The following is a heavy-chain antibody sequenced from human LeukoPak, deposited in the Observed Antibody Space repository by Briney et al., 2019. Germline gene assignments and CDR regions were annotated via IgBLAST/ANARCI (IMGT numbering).Heavy chain of an antibody. J-gene: IGHJ3*02. CDR1: GFTFSSYG. V-gene: IGHV3-30*02. CDR2: IRYDGSNK. D-gene: IGHD6-13*01. Sequence: GGSLRLSCAASGFTFSSYGMHWVRQAPGKGLEWVAFIRYDGSNKYYADSVKGRFTISRDNSKNTLYLQMNSLRAEDTAVYYCARGVLSSRWYGDAFDIWGQGTMVTVSS. CDR3: ARGVLSSRWYGDAFDI.